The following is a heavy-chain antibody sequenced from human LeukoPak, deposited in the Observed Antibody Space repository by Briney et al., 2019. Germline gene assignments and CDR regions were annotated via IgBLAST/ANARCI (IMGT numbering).Heavy chain of an antibody. Sequence: SVKVSCKASGGTFSSYAISWVRQAPGQGLEWMGGIIPIFGTANYAQKFQGRVTITADESTSTAYMELSSLRSEDTAVYYCARGQGYYPKEGIDYWGQGTLVTVFS. J-gene: IGHJ4*02. CDR2: IIPIFGTA. CDR1: GGTFSSYA. V-gene: IGHV1-69*13. D-gene: IGHD3-16*01. CDR3: ARGQGYYPKEGIDY.